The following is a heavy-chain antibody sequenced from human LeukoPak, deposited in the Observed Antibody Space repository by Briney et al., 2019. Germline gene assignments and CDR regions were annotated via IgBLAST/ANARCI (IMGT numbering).Heavy chain of an antibody. Sequence: SQTLSLTCTVSGGSLSSGSYYWSWIRQPAGKGLEWIGRIYTSGSTNYNPSLKSRVTISVDTSKNQFSLKLSTVTAADTAVYYCARDRSDYYGSGSYQSPWGQGTLVTVSS. CDR1: GGSLSSGSYY. CDR3: ARDRSDYYGSGSYQSP. D-gene: IGHD3-10*01. J-gene: IGHJ5*02. V-gene: IGHV4-61*02. CDR2: IYTSGST.